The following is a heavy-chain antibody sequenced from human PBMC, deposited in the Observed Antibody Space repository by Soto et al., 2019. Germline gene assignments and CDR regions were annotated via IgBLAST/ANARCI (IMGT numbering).Heavy chain of an antibody. CDR2: ISGSGGST. D-gene: IGHD1-26*01. J-gene: IGHJ4*02. CDR3: ASGGSGSYYGTYFDY. Sequence: EVQLLESGGGLVQPGGSLRLSCAASGFTFSSYAMSWVRQAPGKGLEWVSAISGSGGSTYYADSVKGRFTISRDNSKNTLYLQMNSLRAEDTAVYYCASGGSGSYYGTYFDYWGQGTLVTVSS. CDR1: GFTFSSYA. V-gene: IGHV3-23*01.